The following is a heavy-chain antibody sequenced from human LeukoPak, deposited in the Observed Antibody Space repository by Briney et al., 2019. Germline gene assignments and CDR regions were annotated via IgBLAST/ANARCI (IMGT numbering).Heavy chain of an antibody. CDR1: GFTFSSYS. J-gene: IGHJ5*02. CDR3: ARTYYDILTKGNWFDP. D-gene: IGHD3-9*01. Sequence: GGSLRLSCAASGFTFSSYSMNWVRQAPGKGLEWVSSISSSSSYIYYADSVKGRFTISRDNAKNSLYLQMNTLRAEDTAVYYCARTYYDILTKGNWFDPWGQGTLVTVSS. CDR2: ISSSSSYI. V-gene: IGHV3-21*04.